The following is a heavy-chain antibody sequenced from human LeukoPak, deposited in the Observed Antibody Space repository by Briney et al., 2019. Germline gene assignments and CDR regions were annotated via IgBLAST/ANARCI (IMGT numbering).Heavy chain of an antibody. V-gene: IGHV3-7*02. CDR3: ARTVPGYPDDYFDY. CDR2: MNRDGSAL. Sequence: GCLRLSCAASGFTLSRHWMSWVRQAPGKGLERVAHMNRDGSALYYVDSVTGRFTISRDNDKNSLYLQMNGLTVADTAVYYCARTVPGYPDDYFDYWGQGTLVTVSS. D-gene: IGHD6-19*01. J-gene: IGHJ4*02. CDR1: GFTLSRHW.